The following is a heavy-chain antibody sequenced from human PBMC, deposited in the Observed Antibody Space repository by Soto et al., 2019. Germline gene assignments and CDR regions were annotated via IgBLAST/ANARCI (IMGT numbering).Heavy chain of an antibody. CDR3: ARARGARYFDY. CDR2: IYYSGST. CDR1: EGSIISGGDC. Sequence: TSVTLSVTWSVLEGSIISGGDCRSMIRQNPGKGLEWIGYIYYSGSTYYNPSLKSRVTISVDTSKNQFSLKLSSVTAADTAVYYCARARGARYFDYWGQGTLVTVSS. V-gene: IGHV4-31*02. D-gene: IGHD2-15*01. J-gene: IGHJ4*02.